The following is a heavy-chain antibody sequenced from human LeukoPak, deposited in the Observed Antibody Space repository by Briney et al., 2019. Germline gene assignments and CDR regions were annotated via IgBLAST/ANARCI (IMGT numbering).Heavy chain of an antibody. V-gene: IGHV4-59*01. Sequence: SETLSLTCTVSGGSISSYYRSWIRQPPGKGLEWIGYIYYSGSTNYNPSLKSRVTISVDTSKNQFSLKLSSVTAADTAVYYCAREGYDSSGIDYWGQGTLVTVSS. CDR1: GGSISSYY. D-gene: IGHD3-22*01. CDR2: IYYSGST. CDR3: AREGYDSSGIDY. J-gene: IGHJ4*02.